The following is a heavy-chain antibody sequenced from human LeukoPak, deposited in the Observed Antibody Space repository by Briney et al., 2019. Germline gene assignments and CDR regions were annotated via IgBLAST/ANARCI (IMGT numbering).Heavy chain of an antibody. D-gene: IGHD6-19*01. CDR2: MFYSGTT. CDR3: SKSSSAWSSIDY. CDR1: GGSISSSSDY. J-gene: IGHJ4*02. V-gene: IGHV4-39*01. Sequence: SETLSLTCTVSGGSISSSSDYWGWIRQPPGKGLEWIGSMFYSGTTYYNPSLRSRVTISVDTSKNQFSLHLSSVTAADTAVYSCSKSSSAWSSIDYWGQGTLVTVSS.